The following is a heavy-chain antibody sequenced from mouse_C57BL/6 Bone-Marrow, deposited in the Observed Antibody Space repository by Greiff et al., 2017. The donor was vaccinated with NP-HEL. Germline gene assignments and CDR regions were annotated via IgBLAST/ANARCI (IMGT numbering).Heavy chain of an antibody. J-gene: IGHJ2*01. V-gene: IGHV14-4*01. CDR1: GFNIKDDY. Sequence: EVQGVESGAELVRPGASVKLSCTASGFNIKDDYMHWVKQRPEQGLEWIGWIDPENGDTEYASKFQGKATITADTSSNTAYLQLSSLTSEDTAVYYCTLITTLGDYWGQGTTLTVSS. CDR3: TLITTLGDY. CDR2: IDPENGDT. D-gene: IGHD1-1*01.